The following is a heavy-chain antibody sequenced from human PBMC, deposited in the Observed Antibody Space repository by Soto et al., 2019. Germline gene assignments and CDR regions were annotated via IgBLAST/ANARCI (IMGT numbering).Heavy chain of an antibody. Sequence: QVQLQESGPGLVKPSQTLSLTCTVSGGSISIGVYYWNWIRQHPGKGLVWIGYTYHTGSTYYNPSLESRVPVSVDPSKNQFSLTLSSVTAADTAVYYCARIGNPDASLYFDYWGQGTLVTVSS. CDR3: ARIGNPDASLYFDY. CDR1: GGSISIGVYY. D-gene: IGHD2-2*01. CDR2: TYHTGST. J-gene: IGHJ4*02. V-gene: IGHV4-31*03.